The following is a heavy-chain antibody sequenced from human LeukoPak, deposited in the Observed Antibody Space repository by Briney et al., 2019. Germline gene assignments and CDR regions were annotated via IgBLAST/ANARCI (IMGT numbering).Heavy chain of an antibody. Sequence: GGSLRLSCAASGFTFSSYYMSWVRQAPEMGLEWVATIKQDGSEKYYVDSVKGRFTISRDNAKNSLYLQMNSLRAEDTAVYYCARRRCSSTSCFEDYWGQGTLVTVSS. CDR1: GFTFSSYY. V-gene: IGHV3-7*01. CDR3: ARRRCSSTSCFEDY. D-gene: IGHD2-2*01. J-gene: IGHJ4*02. CDR2: IKQDGSEK.